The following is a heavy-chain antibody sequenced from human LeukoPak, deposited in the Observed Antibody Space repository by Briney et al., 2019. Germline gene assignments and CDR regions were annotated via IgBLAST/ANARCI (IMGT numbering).Heavy chain of an antibody. CDR2: INHSGST. Sequence: KPSETVSLTYGVKGGPFSGYYWNWIRQAPGKGLERIGEINHSGSTNYNPSLKSRVTISVDTSKNQFSLKLSSVTAADTAVYYCARGRIRPTMVRGVCIDYWGQGTLVTVSS. J-gene: IGHJ4*02. CDR3: ARGRIRPTMVRGVCIDY. D-gene: IGHD3-10*01. CDR1: GGPFSGYY. V-gene: IGHV4-34*01.